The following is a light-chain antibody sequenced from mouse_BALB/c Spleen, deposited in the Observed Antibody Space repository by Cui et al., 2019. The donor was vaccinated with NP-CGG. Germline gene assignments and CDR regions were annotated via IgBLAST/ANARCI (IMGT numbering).Light chain of an antibody. CDR1: TGAVTTSNY. CDR3: TLWYSNHWV. CDR2: GTN. J-gene: IGLJ1*01. Sequence: QAVVTQESALTTSPGETVTLTCRSSTGAVTTSNYANWVQEKSDHLFTGLIGGTNNRAPGVPDRFSGSLIGDKAALTITGAQTEDEAIYFCTLWYSNHWVFGGGTKLTVL. V-gene: IGLV1*01.